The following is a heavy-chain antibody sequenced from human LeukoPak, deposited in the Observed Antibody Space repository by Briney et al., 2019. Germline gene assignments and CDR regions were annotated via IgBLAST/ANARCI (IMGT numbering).Heavy chain of an antibody. CDR2: IDSGGGT. CDR1: GFTVSSAC. V-gene: IGHV3-53*01. Sequence: PGGSLRLSCAASGFTVSSACMTWVRQTPGRGLEWVSVIDSGGGTYYADSVKGRFPISRDRSKNTVYLQMNSLRAEDTAVYHCARGPKGKYSFDYWGQGTLVTVSS. J-gene: IGHJ4*02. CDR3: ARGPKGKYSFDY.